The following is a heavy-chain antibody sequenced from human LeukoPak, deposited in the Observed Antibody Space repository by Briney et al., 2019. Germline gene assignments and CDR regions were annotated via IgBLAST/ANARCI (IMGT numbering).Heavy chain of an antibody. CDR2: ISGNNAYT. V-gene: IGHV3-23*01. CDR1: GGSISSSSYY. Sequence: ETLSLTCTVSGGSISSSSYYWGWIRQPPGKGLEWVSFISGNNAYTYYADSVKGRFTISRDNSKNTLYLQMNSLRAEDTAIYYCAKGNNFYDSSGHYDFWGQGALVTVSS. J-gene: IGHJ4*02. D-gene: IGHD3-22*01. CDR3: AKGNNFYDSSGHYDF.